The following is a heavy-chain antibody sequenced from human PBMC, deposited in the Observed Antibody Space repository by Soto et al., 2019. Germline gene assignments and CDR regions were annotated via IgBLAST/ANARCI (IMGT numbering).Heavy chain of an antibody. Sequence: EVQLVESGGGLIQPGGSLRLTCAASGFTVSSDYMNWVRQAPGKGLEWVSVIYNGGDTYYADSVKGRFTISRDNSKNALYLQMNSLRAEDTAVYYCAREGLSRGCVKGMDVWGQGTTVTVSS. CDR1: GFTVSSDY. J-gene: IGHJ6*02. V-gene: IGHV3-53*01. D-gene: IGHD3-22*01. CDR3: AREGLSRGCVKGMDV. CDR2: IYNGGDT.